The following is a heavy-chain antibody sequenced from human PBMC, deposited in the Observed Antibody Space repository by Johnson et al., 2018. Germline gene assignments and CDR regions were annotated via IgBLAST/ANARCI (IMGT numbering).Heavy chain of an antibody. CDR2: IYSSGNT. J-gene: IGHJ3*02. D-gene: IGHD1-26*01. CDR3: ARVGEWELGDGMSI. V-gene: IGHV4-61*02. Sequence: QVQLQESGPGLVKPSQTLSLICTVSGGSISSGSSYWSWIRQPAGKGLEWIGRIYSSGNTNYNPSLKRRVTISEDTSKSQFSLMLSAVTAADTAVYYCARVGEWELGDGMSIWGQGTMVTVSS. CDR1: GGSISSGSSY.